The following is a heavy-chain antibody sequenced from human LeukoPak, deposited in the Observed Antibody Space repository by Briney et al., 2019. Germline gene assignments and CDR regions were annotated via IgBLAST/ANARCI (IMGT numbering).Heavy chain of an antibody. J-gene: IGHJ3*02. CDR2: INSDGSST. V-gene: IGHV3-74*01. CDR1: GFTFSSYW. D-gene: IGHD5-12*01. CDR3: ARVATIDAFDI. Sequence: GGSLRLSCAASGFTFSSYWMHWVRHAPGKGLVWVSRINSDGSSTSYADSVKGRFTISRDNAKNTLYLQMNSLRAEDTAVYYCARVATIDAFDIWGQGTMVTVSS.